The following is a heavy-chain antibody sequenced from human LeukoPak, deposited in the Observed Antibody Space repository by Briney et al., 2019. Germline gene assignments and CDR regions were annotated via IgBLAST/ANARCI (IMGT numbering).Heavy chain of an antibody. V-gene: IGHV4-34*01. CDR3: ARAVKLYYDILTGYYRGYYYYYMDV. D-gene: IGHD3-9*01. CDR2: INHSGST. Sequence: SETLSLTCAVYGGSFSGYYWSWIRQPPGKGLEWIGEINHSGSTNYNPSLKSRVTISVDTSKNQFSLKLSSVTAADTAVYYCARAVKLYYDILTGYYRGYYYYYMDVWGKGTTVTVSS. CDR1: GGSFSGYY. J-gene: IGHJ6*03.